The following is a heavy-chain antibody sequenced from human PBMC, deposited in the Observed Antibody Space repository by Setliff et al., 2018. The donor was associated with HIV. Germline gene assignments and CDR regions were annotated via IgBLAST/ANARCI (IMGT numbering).Heavy chain of an antibody. CDR3: ARGALQDGTGSYYEGFDY. J-gene: IGHJ4*02. V-gene: IGHV4-61*09. CDR1: GGSISSGSYY. Sequence: PSETLSLTCTVSGGSISSGSYYWSWIRQPAGKGLEWIGHIYTSESTNDNPSLKSRVTISVDTSKNQFSLKLGSVTAADTAVYYCARGALQDGTGSYYEGFDYWGQGTLVTVSS. CDR2: IYTSEST. D-gene: IGHD1-26*01.